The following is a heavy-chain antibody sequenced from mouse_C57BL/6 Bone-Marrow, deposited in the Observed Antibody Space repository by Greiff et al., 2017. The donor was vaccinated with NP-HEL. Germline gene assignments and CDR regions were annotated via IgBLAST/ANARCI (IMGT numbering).Heavy chain of an antibody. CDR3: TRRYYYGSSYDYFDY. Sequence: VKLQESGAELVRPGASVTLSCKASGYTFTDYEMHWVKQTPVHGLEWIGAIDPETGGTAYNQKFKGKAILTADKSSSTAYMELRSLTSEDSAVYYCTRRYYYGSSYDYFDYWGQGTTLTVSS. J-gene: IGHJ2*01. D-gene: IGHD1-1*01. V-gene: IGHV1-15*01. CDR1: GYTFTDYE. CDR2: IDPETGGT.